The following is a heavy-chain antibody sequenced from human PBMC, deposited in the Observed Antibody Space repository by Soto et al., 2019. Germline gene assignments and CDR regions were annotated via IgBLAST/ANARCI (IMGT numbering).Heavy chain of an antibody. J-gene: IGHJ4*02. D-gene: IGHD3-22*01. CDR2: INPSGGST. Sequence: QVQLVQSGAEVKKPGASVKVSCKASGYIFTNHYIHWVRQAPGQGLEWMGIINPSGGSTNYLQKFQGRVTMTRDTSTSSVYMELIRLRSEDTAVYFCARADYYDSSGFYYDYWGQGTLVTVSS. CDR1: GYIFTNHY. CDR3: ARADYYDSSGFYYDY. V-gene: IGHV1-46*01.